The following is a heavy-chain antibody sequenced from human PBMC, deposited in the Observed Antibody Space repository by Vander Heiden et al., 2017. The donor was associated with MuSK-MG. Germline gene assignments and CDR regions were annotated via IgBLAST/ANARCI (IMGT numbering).Heavy chain of an antibody. CDR1: GGSFSGYY. D-gene: IGHD4-17*01. CDR2: INHSGST. Sequence: QVQLQQWGAGLLKPSETLSLTCAVYGGSFSGYYWSWIRQPPGEGLEWIGEINHSGSTNYNPSLKSRVTISVDTSKNQFSLKLSSVTAADTAVYYCARWELTTVTEGTFDYWGQGTLVTVSS. J-gene: IGHJ4*02. V-gene: IGHV4-34*01. CDR3: ARWELTTVTEGTFDY.